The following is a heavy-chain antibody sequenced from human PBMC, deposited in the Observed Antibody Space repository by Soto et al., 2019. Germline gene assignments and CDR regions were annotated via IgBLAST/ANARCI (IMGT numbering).Heavy chain of an antibody. D-gene: IGHD6-13*01. V-gene: IGHV3-9*01. CDR1: GFTFDDYA. Sequence: EVQLVESGGGLVQPGRSLRLSCAASGFTFDDYATHWVRQAPGKGLEWVSGISWNSGSIGYADSVKGRFTISRDNAKNSLYLQMNSLRAEDTALYYCAKDIGSSWYYFDYWGQGTLVTVSS. J-gene: IGHJ4*02. CDR2: ISWNSGSI. CDR3: AKDIGSSWYYFDY.